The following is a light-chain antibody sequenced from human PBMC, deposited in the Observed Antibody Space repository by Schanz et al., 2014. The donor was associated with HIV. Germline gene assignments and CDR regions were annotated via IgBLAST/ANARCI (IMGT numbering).Light chain of an antibody. CDR3: ASFSGSNNFVV. CDR2: EVT. J-gene: IGLJ2*01. V-gene: IGLV2-8*01. CDR1: SSDVGAYNY. Sequence: QSALTQPPSASGSPGQSVTISCTGTSSDVGAYNYVSWYQYHPGKAPKVLIFEVTKRPSGVPDRFSGSKSGNTASLTVSGLQAEDEADYYCASFSGSNNFVVFGGGTKLTVL.